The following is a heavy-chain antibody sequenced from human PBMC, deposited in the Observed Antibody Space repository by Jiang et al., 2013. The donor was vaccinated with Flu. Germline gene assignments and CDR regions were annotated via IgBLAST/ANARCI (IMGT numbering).Heavy chain of an antibody. J-gene: IGHJ6*02. CDR2: INPNSGGT. CDR3: ARGGSSFAGYYYYGMDV. Sequence: GAEVKKPGASVNVSCKASGYTFTGYYMHWVRQAPGQGLEWMGWINPNSGGTNYAQKFQGWVTMARDTSISTAYMEVRRLRSDDTAVYYCARGGSSFAGYYYYGMDVWGQGTTVTVSS. V-gene: IGHV1-2*04. D-gene: IGHD6-6*01. CDR1: GYTFTGYY.